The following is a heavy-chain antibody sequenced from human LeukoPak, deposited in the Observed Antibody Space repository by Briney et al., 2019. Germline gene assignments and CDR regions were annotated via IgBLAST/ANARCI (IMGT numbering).Heavy chain of an antibody. D-gene: IGHD2-21*02. CDR3: ANTLAYCGGDCYDLAFDI. CDR1: GYSFTSYW. V-gene: IGHV5-51*01. CDR2: IYPGDSDT. J-gene: IGHJ3*02. Sequence: GESLKISCKGSGYSFTSYWIGWVRQMPGKGLEWMGIIYPGDSDTRYSPSFQGQVTISADKSISTAYLQWSSLKASDTAMYYCANTLAYCGGDCYDLAFDIWGQGTMVTVSS.